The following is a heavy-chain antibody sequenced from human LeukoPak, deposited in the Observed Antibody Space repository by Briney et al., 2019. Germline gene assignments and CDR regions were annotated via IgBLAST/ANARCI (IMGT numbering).Heavy chain of an antibody. D-gene: IGHD2-15*01. CDR3: ARDRTDIVVVVAATPERDYYYYGMDV. Sequence: PGGSLRLSCAASGFTFSSYGMHWVRQAPGKGLEWVAVIWYDGSNKYYADSVKGRFTISRDNSKNTLYLQMNSLRAEDTAVYYCARDRTDIVVVVAATPERDYYYYGMDVWGQGTTVTVSS. CDR1: GFTFSSYG. V-gene: IGHV3-33*01. CDR2: IWYDGSNK. J-gene: IGHJ6*02.